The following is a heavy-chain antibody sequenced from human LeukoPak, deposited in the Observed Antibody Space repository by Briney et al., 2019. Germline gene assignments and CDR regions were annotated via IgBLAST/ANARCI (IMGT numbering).Heavy chain of an antibody. V-gene: IGHV4-38-2*01. CDR3: ARSKTTERGYSYGWGDWFDP. Sequence: SQTLSLTCAVSGYSITSGYYWGWIRQPPGKGLEWIGGIYHGGRSYYNPSLKSRLTISVDPSKNQFSLKLSSVTAADTAVYYCARSKTTERGYSYGWGDWFDPWGQGTLVTVSS. CDR2: IYHGGRS. CDR1: GYSITSGYY. J-gene: IGHJ5*02. D-gene: IGHD5-18*01.